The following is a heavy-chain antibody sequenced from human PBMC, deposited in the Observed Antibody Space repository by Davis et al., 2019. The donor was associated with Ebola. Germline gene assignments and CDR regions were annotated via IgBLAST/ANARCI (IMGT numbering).Heavy chain of an antibody. J-gene: IGHJ5*02. Sequence: ESLKISCAASGFTFNTYTMHWIRQSPGKGLEWIGEINHSGVTNYNPSLKSRVTISADTSKNQFSLKLTSVTAADTAIYYCARHEFGSDFSGFGPWGQGTQVTVSS. CDR1: GFTFNTYT. D-gene: IGHD2-21*01. CDR3: ARHEFGSDFSGFGP. CDR2: INHSGVT. V-gene: IGHV4-34*01.